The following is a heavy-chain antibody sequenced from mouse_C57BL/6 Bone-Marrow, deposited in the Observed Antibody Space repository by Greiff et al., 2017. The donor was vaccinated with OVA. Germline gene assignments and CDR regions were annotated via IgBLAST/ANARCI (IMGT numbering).Heavy chain of an antibody. V-gene: IGHV1-5*01. J-gene: IGHJ2*01. Sequence: EVQLQQSGTVLARPGASVKMSCKTSGYTFTSYWMHWVKQRPGQGLEWIGAIYPGNSDTSYNQKFKGKAKLTAVTSASPAYMELSSLTNEDSAIYYCTVYYGSSPFDYWGQGTTLTVSS. CDR1: GYTFTSYW. CDR2: IYPGNSDT. CDR3: TVYYGSSPFDY. D-gene: IGHD1-1*01.